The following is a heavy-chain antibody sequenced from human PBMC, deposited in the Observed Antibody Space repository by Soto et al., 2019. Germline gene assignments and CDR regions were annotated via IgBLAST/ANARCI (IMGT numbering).Heavy chain of an antibody. D-gene: IGHD3-16*01. CDR2: ISSSGSTI. J-gene: IGHJ3*02. Sequence: EVQLVESGGGLVQPGGSLRLSCAASGFTFSSYEMNWVRQAPGKGLEWVSYISSSGSTIYYADSVKGRFTISRDNAKNSLYLQMNSLRAEDTAVYYCARVVFSRGSPTRGGFGIWGQGTMVTVSS. CDR3: ARVVFSRGSPTRGGFGI. CDR1: GFTFSSYE. V-gene: IGHV3-48*03.